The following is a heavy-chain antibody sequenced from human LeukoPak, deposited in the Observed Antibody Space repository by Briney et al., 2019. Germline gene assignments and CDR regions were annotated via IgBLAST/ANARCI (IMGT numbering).Heavy chain of an antibody. CDR2: IYWNDDK. CDR1: GFSLTTTGVG. Sequence: SGPTLVNPTQTLTVTCTFSGFSLTTTGVGVTWVRQPPGKALEWLALIYWNDDKHYSPSLKTRLTITKDTSKNQVVLTMTNMDPVVTATYYCAHYTAGIGFDPWGQGTLVTVSS. V-gene: IGHV2-5*01. CDR3: AHYTAGIGFDP. J-gene: IGHJ5*02.